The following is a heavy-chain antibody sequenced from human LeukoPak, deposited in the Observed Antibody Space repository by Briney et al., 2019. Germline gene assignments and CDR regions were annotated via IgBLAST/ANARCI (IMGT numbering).Heavy chain of an antibody. J-gene: IGHJ4*02. CDR2: ISDSGGRT. V-gene: IGHV3-23*01. CDR3: AKRGVVIRVILVGFHKEAYYFDS. CDR1: GFTVSSNY. Sequence: GGSLRPSCAASGFTVSSNYMSWVRQAPGKGLEWVAGISDSGGRTNYADSVKGRFTISRDNPKNTLYLQMNSLRAEDTAVYFCAKRGVVIRVILVGFHKEAYYFDSWGQGALVTVSS. D-gene: IGHD3-22*01.